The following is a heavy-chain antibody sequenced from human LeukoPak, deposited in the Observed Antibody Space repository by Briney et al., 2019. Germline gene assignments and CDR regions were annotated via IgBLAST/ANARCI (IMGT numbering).Heavy chain of an antibody. CDR1: GFTFSSYW. CDR3: AVWFGELTSDY. V-gene: IGHV3-7*01. D-gene: IGHD3-10*01. Sequence: PGGSLRLSCAASGFTFSSYWMSWVRQAPGKGLEWVANIKQDGSEKYYVDSVKGRFTISRDNAKNTLYLQMNSLRAEDTAVYYCAVWFGELTSDYWGQGTLVTVSS. J-gene: IGHJ4*02. CDR2: IKQDGSEK.